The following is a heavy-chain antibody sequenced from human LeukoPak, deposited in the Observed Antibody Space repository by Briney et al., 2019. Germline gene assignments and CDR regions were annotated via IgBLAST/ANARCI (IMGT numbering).Heavy chain of an antibody. Sequence: SVKVSCKASGGTFSSYAISWVRQAPGQGLEWMGGIIPIFGTANYAQKFQGRVTITADESTSTAYMELSSLRSEDTAVYYCARDQYYYGSGSYGYYYYYMDVWGKGTTVTISS. D-gene: IGHD3-10*01. CDR1: GGTFSSYA. CDR2: IIPIFGTA. CDR3: ARDQYYYGSGSYGYYYYYMDV. V-gene: IGHV1-69*13. J-gene: IGHJ6*03.